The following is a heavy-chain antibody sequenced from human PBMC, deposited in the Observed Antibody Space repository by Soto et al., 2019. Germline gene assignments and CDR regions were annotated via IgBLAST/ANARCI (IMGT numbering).Heavy chain of an antibody. V-gene: IGHV5-10-1*01. Sequence: PGESLKISCKGSGYNFTSYWIIWVRQMPGKGLEWMGNIDPTDSFTNYSPSFQGHVTISTDKSMSTAYLQWGTLKASDTAMYYCARRGYDFWSGLDVWGQGTTVTASS. J-gene: IGHJ6*02. CDR1: GYNFTSYW. CDR2: IDPTDSFT. CDR3: ARRGYDFWSGLDV. D-gene: IGHD3-3*01.